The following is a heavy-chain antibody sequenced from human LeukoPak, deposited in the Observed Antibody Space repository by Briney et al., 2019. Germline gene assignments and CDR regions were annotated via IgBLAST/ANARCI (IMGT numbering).Heavy chain of an antibody. CDR2: INYNGGST. CDR3: AKDRSCTNDVCHGDFDY. Sequence: GGSLRLSCAASGFIFSSYAMRWVRQAPGKGLGWVSTINYNGGSTYYADSVKGRFTISRDNSKNTVYLQMNSLRDEDTAVYYCAKDRSCTNDVCHGDFDYWGEGTLVTASS. V-gene: IGHV3-23*01. J-gene: IGHJ4*02. D-gene: IGHD2-8*01. CDR1: GFIFSSYA.